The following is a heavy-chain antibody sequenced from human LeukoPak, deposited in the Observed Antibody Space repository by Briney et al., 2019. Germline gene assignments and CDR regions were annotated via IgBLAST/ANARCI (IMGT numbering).Heavy chain of an antibody. D-gene: IGHD1-26*01. CDR3: ARDFARGAFDI. V-gene: IGHV3-7*01. Sequence: GGSLRLSCAASGLTFSTYWMSWVRQAPGKGLEWVANIKGDGSEKNYVDSVKGRFTISRDNAKNSLFLQMNSLRVEDRGVYYCARDFARGAFDIWGQGTMVTVSS. CDR1: GLTFSTYW. CDR2: IKGDGSEK. J-gene: IGHJ3*02.